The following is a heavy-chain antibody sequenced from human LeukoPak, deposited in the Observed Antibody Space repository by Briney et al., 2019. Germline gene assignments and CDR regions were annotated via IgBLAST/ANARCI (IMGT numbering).Heavy chain of an antibody. Sequence: GASVKVSCKASGYTFTSYDINWVRQATGQGLEWMGWMNPNSGNTGYAQKFQGRVTMTRDTSTSTVYMELSSLRSEDTAVYYCARDGDVGSNYYYYYMDVWGKGTTVTVSS. D-gene: IGHD3-10*01. V-gene: IGHV1-8*02. CDR2: MNPNSGNT. J-gene: IGHJ6*03. CDR1: GYTFTSYD. CDR3: ARDGDVGSNYYYYYMDV.